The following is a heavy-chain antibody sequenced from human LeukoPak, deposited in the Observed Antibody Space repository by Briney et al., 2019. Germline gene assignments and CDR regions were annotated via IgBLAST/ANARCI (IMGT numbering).Heavy chain of an antibody. Sequence: ASETLSLTCTVSGVSISSSSYYWGWIRQPPGKGLEWIGSIYYSGSTYYNPSLKSRVTISVDTSKNQFSLKLSSVTAADTAVYYCARDIVVVPAASDNWFDPWGQGTLVTVSS. CDR3: ARDIVVVPAASDNWFDP. CDR1: GVSISSSSYY. J-gene: IGHJ5*02. CDR2: IYYSGST. D-gene: IGHD2-2*01. V-gene: IGHV4-39*02.